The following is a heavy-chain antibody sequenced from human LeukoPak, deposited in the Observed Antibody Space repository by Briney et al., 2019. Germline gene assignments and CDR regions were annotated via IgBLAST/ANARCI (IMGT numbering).Heavy chain of an antibody. CDR3: ARLGLLWFGELHYYGMDV. J-gene: IGHJ6*02. D-gene: IGHD3-10*01. V-gene: IGHV1-69*05. CDR1: GGTFSSYA. CDR2: IIPIFGTA. Sequence: GSSVKVSCKASGGTFSSYAISWVRQAPGQGLEWMGGIIPIFGTANYAQKLQGRVTMTTDTSTSTAYMELRSLRSDDTAVYYCARLGLLWFGELHYYGMDVWGQGTTVTVSS.